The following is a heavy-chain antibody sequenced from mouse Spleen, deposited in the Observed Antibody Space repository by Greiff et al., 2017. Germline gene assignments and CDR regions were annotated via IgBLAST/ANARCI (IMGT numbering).Heavy chain of an antibody. CDR1: GYSFTGYF. J-gene: IGHJ4*01. Sequence: EVKLQQSGPELVKPGASVKISCKASGYSFTGYFMNWVKQSHGKSLEWIGRINPYNGDTFYNQKFKGKATLTVDKSSSTAHMELSSLTSEDSAVYYCARREYSKYYAMDYWGQGTSVTVSS. CDR2: INPYNGDT. CDR3: ARREYSKYYAMDY. V-gene: IGHV1-20*01. D-gene: IGHD2-5*01.